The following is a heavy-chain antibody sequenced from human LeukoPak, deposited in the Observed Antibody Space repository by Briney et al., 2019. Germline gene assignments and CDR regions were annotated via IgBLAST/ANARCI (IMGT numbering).Heavy chain of an antibody. CDR3: ARSYYYDTSGTPDY. Sequence: SVKVSCKASGGTFSSYAISWVRQAPGQGLEWMGGIIPIFGTANYAQKFQGRVTMTTDTSTNTAYMELRSLRSDDTAVYYCARSYYYDTSGTPDYWGQGTLVTVSS. J-gene: IGHJ4*02. D-gene: IGHD3-22*01. V-gene: IGHV1-69*05. CDR2: IIPIFGTA. CDR1: GGTFSSYA.